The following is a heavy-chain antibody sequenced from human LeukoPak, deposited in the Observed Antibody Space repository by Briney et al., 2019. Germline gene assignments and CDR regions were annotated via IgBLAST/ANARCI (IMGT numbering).Heavy chain of an antibody. J-gene: IGHJ6*02. CDR2: IYSGGST. D-gene: IGHD5-24*01. V-gene: IGHV3-53*01. CDR1: GFTVSSNY. Sequence: GGSLRLSCAASGFTVSSNYMSWVRQAPGKGLEWVSVIYSGGSTYYADAVKGRFTISRDNSKNTLYLQMNSLRAEDTAVYYCARDFHTLLGDGYNYGMDVWGQGTTVTVSS. CDR3: ARDFHTLLGDGYNYGMDV.